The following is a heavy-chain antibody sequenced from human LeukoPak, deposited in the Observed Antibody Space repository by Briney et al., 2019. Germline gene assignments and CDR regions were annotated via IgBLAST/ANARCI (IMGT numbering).Heavy chain of an antibody. CDR1: GFSLSTSGVG. D-gene: IGHD2-15*01. CDR2: IYWNDDK. V-gene: IGHV2-5*01. CDR3: AHGLLGGGGSCYDY. Sequence: SGPTLVKPTQTLTLTCTFSGFSLSTSGVGVGWIRQPPGKALEWLALIYWNDDKRYSPSLKSRLTITKDTSKNQVVLTMTNMDPVDTATYYCAHGLLGGGGSCYDYWGQGTLVTVSS. J-gene: IGHJ4*02.